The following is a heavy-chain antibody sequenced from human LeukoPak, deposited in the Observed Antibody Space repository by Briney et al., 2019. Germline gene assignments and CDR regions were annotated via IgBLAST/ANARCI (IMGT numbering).Heavy chain of an antibody. V-gene: IGHV3-23*01. CDR3: ANLVVVTAIDY. D-gene: IGHD2-21*02. Sequence: GGSLRLSCAASGFTFSSYGMHWVRQAPGKGLEWVSAISGSGGSTYYADSVKGRFTISRDNSKNTLYLQMNSLRAEDTAVYYCANLVVVTAIDYWGQGTLVTVSS. CDR2: ISGSGGST. J-gene: IGHJ4*02. CDR1: GFTFSSYG.